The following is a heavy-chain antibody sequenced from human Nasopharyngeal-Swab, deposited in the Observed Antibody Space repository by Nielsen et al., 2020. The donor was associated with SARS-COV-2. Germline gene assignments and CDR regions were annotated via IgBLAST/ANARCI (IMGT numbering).Heavy chain of an antibody. CDR3: ARDWSRAFDV. CDR2: IKPDGSEK. V-gene: IGHV3-7*01. Sequence: GGSLRLSCAASGFTFSSLWMSWVRQVPGKGLEWVADIKPDGSEKFYVDSVKGRFTISRDSAKNSMSLQMNSLRVEDTAVYYCARDWSRAFDVWGQGTMVTVSS. J-gene: IGHJ3*01. CDR1: GFTFSSLW.